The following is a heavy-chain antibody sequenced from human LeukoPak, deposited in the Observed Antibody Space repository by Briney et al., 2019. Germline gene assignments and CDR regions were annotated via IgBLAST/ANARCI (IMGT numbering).Heavy chain of an antibody. J-gene: IGHJ4*02. CDR3: ARVGAVAVAGISDY. V-gene: IGHV1-18*01. Sequence: ASVKVSCKASGYTFTSYGISWVRQAPGQGLEWMGWIGAYNGNTNYAQKLQGRVTMTTDTSTSTAYMELRSLRSDDTAVYYCARVGAVAVAGISDYWGQGTLVTVSS. CDR2: IGAYNGNT. D-gene: IGHD6-19*01. CDR1: GYTFTSYG.